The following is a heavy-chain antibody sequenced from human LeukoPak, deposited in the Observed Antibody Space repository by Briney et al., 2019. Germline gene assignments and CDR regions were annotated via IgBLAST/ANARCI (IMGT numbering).Heavy chain of an antibody. V-gene: IGHV1-69*04. CDR3: ARAPDSYGSGSYLFDC. Sequence: SVKVSCKASGGTFSSYAISWVRQAPRQGLEWMGRIIPILGIANYAQKFQGRVTITADKSTSTAYMELSSLRPEDRAVYYCARAPDSYGSGSYLFDCWGQGSLVTVSS. D-gene: IGHD3-10*01. J-gene: IGHJ4*02. CDR2: IIPILGIA. CDR1: GGTFSSYA.